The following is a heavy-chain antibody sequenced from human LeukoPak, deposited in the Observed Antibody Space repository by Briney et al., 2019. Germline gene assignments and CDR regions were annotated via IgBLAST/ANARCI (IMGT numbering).Heavy chain of an antibody. CDR1: DFPFIGYT. Sequence: GGSLRLSCAASDFPFIGYTMHWVRQAPGKGLEWVAGIPYDGSQNSYADSVKGRFSISRDNFKSALDLQMHSLRAEDTAVYYCAKVDGGIAAAGTPDYWGQGTLVTVSS. V-gene: IGHV3-30*04. CDR2: IPYDGSQN. D-gene: IGHD6-13*01. J-gene: IGHJ4*02. CDR3: AKVDGGIAAAGTPDY.